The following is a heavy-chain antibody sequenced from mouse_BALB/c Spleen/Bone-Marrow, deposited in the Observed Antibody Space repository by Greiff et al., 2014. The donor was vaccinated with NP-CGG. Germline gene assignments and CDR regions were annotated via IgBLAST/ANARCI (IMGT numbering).Heavy chain of an antibody. V-gene: IGHV2-9*02. CDR3: ARYYYGFLDY. Sequence: VQGVESGPGLVAPSQSLSITCTVSGFSLTSYGVHWVRQPPGKGLECLGVIWAGGSTNYNSTLMSRLSISKDNSKSQVFLKMNSLQTDDTAMYYCARYYYGFLDYWGQGTTLTVSS. CDR2: IWAGGST. J-gene: IGHJ2*01. CDR1: GFSLTSYG. D-gene: IGHD1-2*01.